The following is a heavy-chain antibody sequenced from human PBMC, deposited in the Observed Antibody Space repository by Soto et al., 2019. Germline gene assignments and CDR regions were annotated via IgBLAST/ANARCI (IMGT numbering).Heavy chain of an antibody. D-gene: IGHD6-19*01. Sequence: QVQLVESGGGVVQPGRSLRLSCAASGFTFSSDGMHCVRQVPGKGLECVAVIWYDGSNKYDADSVKGLFTISRDNSKNTLYLQMTRLRAEDTAVYYGARDPNGGGCNGMDVWGHGTTGTVSS. CDR3: ARDPNGGGCNGMDV. J-gene: IGHJ6*02. CDR1: GFTFSSDG. CDR2: IWYDGSNK. V-gene: IGHV3-33*01.